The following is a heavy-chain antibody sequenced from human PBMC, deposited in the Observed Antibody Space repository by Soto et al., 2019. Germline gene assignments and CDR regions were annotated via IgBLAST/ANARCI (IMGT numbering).Heavy chain of an antibody. CDR3: ARHQYCSGGSCYSTYFQH. CDR1: GGSISSYY. CDR2: IYYSGST. Sequence: SETLSLTCTVSGGSISSYYWSWIRQPPGKGLEWIGYIYYSGSTNYNPSLKSRVTISVDTSKNQFSLKLSSVTAADTAVYYCARHQYCSGGSCYSTYFQHWGQGTLVNVSS. V-gene: IGHV4-59*08. J-gene: IGHJ1*01. D-gene: IGHD2-15*01.